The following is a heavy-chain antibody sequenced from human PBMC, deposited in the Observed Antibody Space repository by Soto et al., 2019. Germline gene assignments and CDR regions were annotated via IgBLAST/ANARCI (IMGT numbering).Heavy chain of an antibody. J-gene: IGHJ4*02. V-gene: IGHV3-11*06. CDR2: ISGSSSYT. D-gene: IGHD3-22*01. CDR3: ARNDYYSDSRGYYVAWFDY. CDR1: GFTFSDYH. Sequence: GGSLRLSCAASGFTFSDYHMSWIRQAPGKGLEWDSYISGSSSYTNYADSVRGRFTISRDNAKNSLYLQMNSLRAEDTAVYYCARNDYYSDSRGYYVAWFDYLVQVTLVTVFS.